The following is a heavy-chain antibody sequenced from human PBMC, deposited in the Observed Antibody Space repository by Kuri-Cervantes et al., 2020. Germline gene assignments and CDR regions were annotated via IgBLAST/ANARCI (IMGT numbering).Heavy chain of an antibody. CDR1: GFTFSSYA. CDR3: ARDTYYYGMDV. CDR2: ISYDGSNK. J-gene: IGHJ6*02. V-gene: IGHV3-30-3*01. Sequence: GESLKIFCAASGFTFSSYAMHWVRQAPGKGLEWVAVISYDGSNKYYADSVKGRFTISRDNSKNTLYLQMNSLRAEDTAAYYCARDTYYYGMDVWGQGTTVTVSS.